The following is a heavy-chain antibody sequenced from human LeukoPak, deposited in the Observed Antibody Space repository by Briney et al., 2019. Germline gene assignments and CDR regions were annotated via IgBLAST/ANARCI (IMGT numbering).Heavy chain of an antibody. CDR1: GYTFTSYA. D-gene: IGHD6-19*01. CDR3: ARARSRSGWYYFDY. V-gene: IGHV1-3*01. CDR2: INAGNGNT. Sequence: ASVKVSCKASGYTFTSYAMHWVRQARGQRLEWMGWINAGNGNTKYSQKFQGRVTITRDTSASTAYMELSSLRSEDTAVYYCARARSRSGWYYFDYWGQGTLVTVSS. J-gene: IGHJ4*02.